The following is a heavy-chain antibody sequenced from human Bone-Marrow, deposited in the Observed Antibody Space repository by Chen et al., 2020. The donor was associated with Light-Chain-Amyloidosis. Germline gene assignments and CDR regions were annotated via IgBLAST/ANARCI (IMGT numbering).Heavy chain of an antibody. V-gene: IGHV5-51*01. Sequence: EVQLVQSGAEVKKPGESLKISCKGSGYSFTSYWIGWVRQMPGKGLEWMGIIYPGDSDTRYSPSFQGQVPISADKSTSTAYLQWSSLKASDPAMYYWGRHSALFNSEYSTGGGGFDYWGQGTLVTVSS. D-gene: IGHD6-6*01. CDR1: GYSFTSYW. CDR2: IYPGDSDT. CDR3: GRHSALFNSEYSTGGGGFDY. J-gene: IGHJ4*02.